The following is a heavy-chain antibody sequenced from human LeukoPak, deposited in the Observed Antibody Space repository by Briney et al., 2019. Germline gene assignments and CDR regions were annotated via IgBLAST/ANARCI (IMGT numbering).Heavy chain of an antibody. V-gene: IGHV1-69*13. D-gene: IGHD3-3*01. Sequence: SVKVSCKASGGTFISYAISWVRQAPGQGLEWMGGIIPIFGTANYAQKFQGRVTITADESTSTAYMELSSLRSEDTAVYYCARLYYDFWSGYLGDDYWGQGTLGTVSS. J-gene: IGHJ4*02. CDR2: IIPIFGTA. CDR1: GGTFISYA. CDR3: ARLYYDFWSGYLGDDY.